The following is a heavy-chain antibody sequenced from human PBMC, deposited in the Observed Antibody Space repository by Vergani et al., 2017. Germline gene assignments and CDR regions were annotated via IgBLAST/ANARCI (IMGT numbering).Heavy chain of an antibody. D-gene: IGHD3-22*01. CDR1: GYTFTGYY. CDR2: INTTTGNP. J-gene: IGHJ4*02. Sequence: QVQLVQSGAEVKKPGASVKVSCKASGYTFTGYYMHWVRQAPGQGLEWMGWINTTTGNPTYAQGFTGRFVFSLDTSVTAAYLQINSLKAEDSALYYCARVLNGYDSCGSLGNWGQGTLLTVSS. V-gene: IGHV7-4-1*02. CDR3: ARVLNGYDSCGSLGN.